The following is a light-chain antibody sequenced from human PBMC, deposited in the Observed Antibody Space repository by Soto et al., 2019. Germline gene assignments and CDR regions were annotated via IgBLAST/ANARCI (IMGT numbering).Light chain of an antibody. Sequence: QSALTQSPSASGTPGQGGTISCSGSSSNIGSNTVDWYQQFPGTAPKLLIYSNIKRPSGVPDRFSGSKSVTSASLAIRGLQSEDEADYFCATWDGSLSAYVFGTGTKVTVL. CDR2: SNI. CDR3: ATWDGSLSAYV. CDR1: SSNIGSNT. V-gene: IGLV1-44*01. J-gene: IGLJ1*01.